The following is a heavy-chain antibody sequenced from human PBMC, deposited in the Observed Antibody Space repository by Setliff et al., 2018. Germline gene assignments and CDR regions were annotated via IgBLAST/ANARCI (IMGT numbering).Heavy chain of an antibody. D-gene: IGHD3-10*01. CDR2: ISGAGTTV. CDR3: ARDGVFYAMDF. J-gene: IGHJ6*02. CDR1: GFTFSTYE. Sequence: PGGSLSLSCVASGFTFSTYEMNWVRQAPGKGLEWLSKISGAGTTVYYANSVRGRFTISRDNAKNSLYLQMNSLRAEDSAVYYCARDGVFYAMDFWGQGTTVTVSS. V-gene: IGHV3-48*03.